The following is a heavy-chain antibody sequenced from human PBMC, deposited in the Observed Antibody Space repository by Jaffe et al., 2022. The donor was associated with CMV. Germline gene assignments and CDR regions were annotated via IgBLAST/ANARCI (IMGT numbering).Heavy chain of an antibody. V-gene: IGHV4-59*08. Sequence: QVQLQESGPGLVKPSETLSLTCTVSGGSISSYYWSWIRQPPGKGLEWIGYIYYSGSTNYNPSLKSRVTISVDTSKNQFSLKLSSVTAADTAVYYCARRGGGRSSSVYYYYYMDVWGKGTTVTVSS. CDR3: ARRGGGRSSSVYYYYYMDV. CDR1: GGSISSYY. D-gene: IGHD6-13*01. CDR2: IYYSGST. J-gene: IGHJ6*03.